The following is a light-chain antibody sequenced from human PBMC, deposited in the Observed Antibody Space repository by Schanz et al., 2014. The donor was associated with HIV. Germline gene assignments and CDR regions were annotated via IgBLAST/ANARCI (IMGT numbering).Light chain of an antibody. Sequence: QSALIQPASVSGSLGQTITISCTGASSDIGSYDLVSWYQQHPGKAPKLMIYEVSKRPSGVSNRFSGSKSGNTASLTISGLQAEDEADYYCCSYAGSSTNVFGTGTKLTVL. CDR3: CSYAGSSTNV. J-gene: IGLJ1*01. CDR1: SSDIGSYDL. V-gene: IGLV2-23*02. CDR2: EVS.